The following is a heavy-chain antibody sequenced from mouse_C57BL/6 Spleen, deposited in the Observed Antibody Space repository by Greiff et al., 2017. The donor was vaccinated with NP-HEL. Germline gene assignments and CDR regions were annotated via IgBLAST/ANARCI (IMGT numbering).Heavy chain of an antibody. CDR3: ARRGHGPWYFDV. J-gene: IGHJ1*03. CDR2: IDPSDSYT. Sequence: VQLQQPGAELVRPGTSVKLSCKASGYTFTSYWMHWVKQRPGQGLEWIGVIDPSDSYTNYNQKFKGKATLTVDTSSSTAYMQLSSLTSEDSAVYYCARRGHGPWYFDVWGTGTTVTVSS. CDR1: GYTFTSYW. V-gene: IGHV1-59*01. D-gene: IGHD1-1*02.